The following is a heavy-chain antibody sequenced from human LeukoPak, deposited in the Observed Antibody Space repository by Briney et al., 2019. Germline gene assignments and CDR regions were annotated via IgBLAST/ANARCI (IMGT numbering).Heavy chain of an antibody. V-gene: IGHV3-11*01. CDR1: GFTFSDYY. CDR2: ISSSGSTI. J-gene: IGHJ6*02. D-gene: IGHD1-7*01. Sequence: PGGSLRLSCAASGFTFSDYYMSWIRQAPGEGLEWVSYISSSGSTIYYADSVKGRFTISRDNAKNSLYLQMNSLRAEDTAVYYCARVRLELRSHYYYYGMDVWGQGTTVTVSS. CDR3: ARVRLELRSHYYYYGMDV.